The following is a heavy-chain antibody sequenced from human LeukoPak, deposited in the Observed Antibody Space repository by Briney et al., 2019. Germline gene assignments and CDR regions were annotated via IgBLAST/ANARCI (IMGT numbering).Heavy chain of an antibody. CDR3: AKDFCTGCNCYFYGMDV. CDR2: ISRNSANI. Sequence: PGRSLRLSCAASGFTFGDYVMHWVRQAPGRGLEWVSGISRNSANIGYADSVKGRFTISRDNAKNSLYLQMNSLRAEDTAFYYCAKDFCTGCNCYFYGMDVWGRGTTVTVSS. J-gene: IGHJ6*02. V-gene: IGHV3-9*01. D-gene: IGHD2-2*01. CDR1: GFTFGDYV.